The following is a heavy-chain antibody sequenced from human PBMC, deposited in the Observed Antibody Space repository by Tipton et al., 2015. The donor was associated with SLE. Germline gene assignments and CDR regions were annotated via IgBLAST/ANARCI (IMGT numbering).Heavy chain of an antibody. D-gene: IGHD6-13*01. CDR1: GYSFTSYW. J-gene: IGHJ6*03. V-gene: IGHV5-10-1*01. Sequence: QLVQSGAEVKKPGESLRISCKGSGYSFTSYWISWMRQMPGKGLEWMGRIDPSDSYTNYSPSFQGHVTISADKSISTAYLQWSSLKASDTAMYYCARRIAAGRRYYYMDVWGKGTTVTVSS. CDR2: IDPSDSYT. CDR3: ARRIAAGRRYYYMDV.